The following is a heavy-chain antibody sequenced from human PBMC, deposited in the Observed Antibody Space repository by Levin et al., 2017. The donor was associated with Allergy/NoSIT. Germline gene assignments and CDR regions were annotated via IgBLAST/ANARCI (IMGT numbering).Heavy chain of an antibody. CDR3: AKAGGYCSAGTCYGNS. Sequence: PGGSLRLSCAASGFTFSDYAMHWVRQAPGKGLEWVAIISYDGSNKYYADSVKGRFTISRDNSKNTVSLQRNSLRPEDTAVYYGAKAGGYCSAGTCYGNSWGQGTLVTVSS. V-gene: IGHV3-30*18. CDR1: GFTFSDYA. CDR2: ISYDGSNK. J-gene: IGHJ4*02. D-gene: IGHD2-15*01.